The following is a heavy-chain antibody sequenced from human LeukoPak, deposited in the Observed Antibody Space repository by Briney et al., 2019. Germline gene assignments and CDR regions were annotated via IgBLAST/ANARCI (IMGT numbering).Heavy chain of an antibody. V-gene: IGHV1-18*01. D-gene: IGHD2-15*01. CDR2: ISAYYGTT. CDR1: NYTFSSLGSGNSFISFA. Sequence: GASVKVSCKASNYTFSSLGSGNSFISFAISWVRQAPGQGLEWMGWISAYYGTTNYAQKLQDRVTMTTDTSTTTAYMELRSLRSDDTAVYYCARAGAVVDNWFDPWGQGTLVTVSS. CDR3: ARAGAVVDNWFDP. J-gene: IGHJ5*02.